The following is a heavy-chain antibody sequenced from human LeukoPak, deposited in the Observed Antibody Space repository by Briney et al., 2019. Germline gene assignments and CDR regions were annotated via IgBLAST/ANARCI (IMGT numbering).Heavy chain of an antibody. D-gene: IGHD6-19*01. V-gene: IGHV3-21*01. CDR1: GFTFSSYS. Sequence: PGGSLRLSCAASGFTFSSYSMNWVRQAPGKGLEWVSSIRSSSSYIYYADSVKGRFTTSRDNAKNSLYLQMNSLRAEDTAVYYCARVRLQQWLVDYWGQGTLVTVSS. J-gene: IGHJ4*02. CDR3: ARVRLQQWLVDY. CDR2: IRSSSSYI.